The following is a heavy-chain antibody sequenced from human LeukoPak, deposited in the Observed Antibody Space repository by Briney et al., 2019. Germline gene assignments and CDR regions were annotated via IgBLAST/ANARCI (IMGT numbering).Heavy chain of an antibody. Sequence: SETLSLTCTCFGGSHSRYHWSWIRQAAGKGLQWIGRIYTSGSTDYNPSLKTRLTMSVDTSKNQCSLKLSSVTAADAAVYYCARGGSSWQSFDYWGQGTLVTVSS. J-gene: IGHJ4*02. CDR2: IYTSGST. CDR1: GGSHSRYH. CDR3: ARGGSSWQSFDY. D-gene: IGHD6-13*01. V-gene: IGHV4-4*07.